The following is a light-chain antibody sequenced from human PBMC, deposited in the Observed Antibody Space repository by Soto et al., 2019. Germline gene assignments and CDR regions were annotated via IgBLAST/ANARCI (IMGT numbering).Light chain of an antibody. CDR3: QQYSSWPPIT. J-gene: IGKJ2*01. Sequence: EIVMTHSPATLSVSPGERATLSFRSSQSVSSNLAWYQQKPGQTPRLLIYGASTRATGIPARFSGSGSGTDFTLTISSLQSEDFAVYYCQQYSSWPPITFGQGTKVDIK. V-gene: IGKV3-15*01. CDR1: QSVSSN. CDR2: GAS.